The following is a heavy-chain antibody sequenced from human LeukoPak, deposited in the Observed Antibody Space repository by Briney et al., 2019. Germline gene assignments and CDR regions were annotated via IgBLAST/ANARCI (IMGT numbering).Heavy chain of an antibody. Sequence: SQTLSLTCAVSGGSTSSGGYSWSWIRQPPGKGLEWIGYIYHSGSTYYNPSLKSRVTISVDRSKNQFSLKLSSVTAADTAVYYCASTAAGTASFDYWGQGTLVTVSS. V-gene: IGHV4-30-2*01. CDR1: GGSTSSGGYS. J-gene: IGHJ4*02. CDR2: IYHSGST. D-gene: IGHD6-13*01. CDR3: ASTAAGTASFDY.